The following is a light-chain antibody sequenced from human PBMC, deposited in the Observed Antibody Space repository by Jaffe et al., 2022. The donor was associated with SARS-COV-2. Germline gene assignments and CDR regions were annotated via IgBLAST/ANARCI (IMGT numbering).Light chain of an antibody. V-gene: IGKV1-5*03. CDR3: QQYNTYPVT. Sequence: DIQMTQSPSTLSASVGDRVTITCRASQSISTWLAWYHQKPGKAPKLLIYKASSLESGVPSRFSGSGSGTEFTLTISSLQPDDFATYYCQQYNTYPVTFGQGTKLEI. CDR2: KAS. CDR1: QSISTW. J-gene: IGKJ2*01.